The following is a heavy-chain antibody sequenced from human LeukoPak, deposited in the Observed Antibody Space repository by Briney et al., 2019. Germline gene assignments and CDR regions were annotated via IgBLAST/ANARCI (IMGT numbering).Heavy chain of an antibody. V-gene: IGHV3-9*03. Sequence: PGRSLRLSCAASGFSFDDYAMHWVRQAPGKGLEWVSGISWNSGSIGYADSVKGRFTISRDNAKNSLYLQMNSLRAEDMALYYCAKSFYGSWQQNWFDPWGQGTLVTVSS. D-gene: IGHD6-13*01. CDR1: GFSFDDYA. CDR3: AKSFYGSWQQNWFDP. J-gene: IGHJ5*02. CDR2: ISWNSGSI.